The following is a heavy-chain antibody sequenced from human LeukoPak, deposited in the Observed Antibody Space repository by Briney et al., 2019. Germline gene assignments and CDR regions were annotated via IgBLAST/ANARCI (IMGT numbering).Heavy chain of an antibody. V-gene: IGHV3-9*01. CDR1: GFSFDDYA. J-gene: IGHJ4*02. CDR3: AKDSTPRGVQLAFYFDY. Sequence: GGSLRLSCVASGFSFDDYAMHWVRQAPGKGLEWVSGISRSSGTIYYSDSVKGRFTISRDNAKNSVYLQMNSLRADDTAFYYCAKDSTPRGVQLAFYFDYWGRGALVTVSS. CDR2: ISRSSGTI. D-gene: IGHD2-8*01.